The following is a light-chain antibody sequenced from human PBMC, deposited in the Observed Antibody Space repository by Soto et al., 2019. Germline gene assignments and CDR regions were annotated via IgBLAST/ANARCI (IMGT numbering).Light chain of an antibody. Sequence: DIQMTHSPSSLSSSVVYRVTITCRASQSISSYLNWYQQKPGKAPKLLIYAASSLQSGVPSRFSGSGSGTDFTLTISSLQPEDFATYYCQQSYSTLWTFGQGTKVDI. J-gene: IGKJ1*01. CDR1: QSISSY. V-gene: IGKV1-39*01. CDR2: AAS. CDR3: QQSYSTLWT.